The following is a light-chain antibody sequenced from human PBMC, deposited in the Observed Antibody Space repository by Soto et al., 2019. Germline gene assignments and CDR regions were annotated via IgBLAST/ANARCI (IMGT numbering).Light chain of an antibody. Sequence: SYELTQPPSVSVAPGQTARITCGGNNIGSKSVHWYQQKPRQAPVLVVYDDSDRPSGIPERFSGSNSGNTATLTIRRVEAGDEADYYCQVWDSSSDHYVFGTGTKLTVL. V-gene: IGLV3-21*02. J-gene: IGLJ1*01. CDR1: NIGSKS. CDR2: DDS. CDR3: QVWDSSSDHYV.